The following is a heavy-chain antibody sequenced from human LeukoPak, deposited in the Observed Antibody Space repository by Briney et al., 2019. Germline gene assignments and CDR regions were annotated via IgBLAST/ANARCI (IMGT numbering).Heavy chain of an antibody. CDR2: IHHSGST. D-gene: IGHD3-22*01. V-gene: IGHV4-39*07. J-gene: IGHJ4*02. CDR1: GGSISSSSYY. Sequence: KPSETLSLTCTVSGGSISSSSYYWGWIRQPPGKGLEWIGSIHHSGSTYHNPSLKSRVSISVDTFKNQFSLKLTSVTAADTAVYYCARSLTYSYDSTGYYFDYWGQGTLVTVSS. CDR3: ARSLTYSYDSTGYYFDY.